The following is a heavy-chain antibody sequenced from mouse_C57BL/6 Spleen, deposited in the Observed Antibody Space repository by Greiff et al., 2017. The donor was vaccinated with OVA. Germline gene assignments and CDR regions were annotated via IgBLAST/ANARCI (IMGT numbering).Heavy chain of an antibody. Sequence: VKLMESGAELARPGASVKLSCKASGYTFTSYGISWVKQRTGQGLEWIGEIYPRSGNTYYNEKFKGKATLTADKSSSTAYMELRSLTSEDSAVYFCARWGYGSSYLAYWGQGTLVTVSA. CDR2: IYPRSGNT. V-gene: IGHV1-81*01. D-gene: IGHD1-1*01. J-gene: IGHJ3*01. CDR1: GYTFTSYG. CDR3: ARWGYGSSYLAY.